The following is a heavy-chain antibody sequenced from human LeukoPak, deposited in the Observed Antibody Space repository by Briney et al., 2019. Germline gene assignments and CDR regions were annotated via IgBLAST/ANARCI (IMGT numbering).Heavy chain of an antibody. Sequence: GGSLRLSCAASGFTVSSNYMSWVRQAPGKGLEWVSVIYSGGSTYYADSVKGRFTFSRDNSKNTLYLQMNSLRAEDTAVYYCARVKDSSGFYFDYWGQGTLVTVSS. CDR2: IYSGGST. CDR1: GFTVSSNY. V-gene: IGHV3-53*01. J-gene: IGHJ4*02. CDR3: ARVKDSSGFYFDY. D-gene: IGHD3-22*01.